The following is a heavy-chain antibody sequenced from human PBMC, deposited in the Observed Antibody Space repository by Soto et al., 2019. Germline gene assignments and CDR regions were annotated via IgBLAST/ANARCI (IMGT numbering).Heavy chain of an antibody. J-gene: IGHJ4*02. CDR3: VRRYTSVTWYYFDY. V-gene: IGHV5-51*01. CDR2: IYPGDSDT. Sequence: PGESLKIYCKGSGYTFTTYWIGWVRQMPGKGLECMGIIYPGDSDTRYSPSFQGQVTISADKSISTAYLQWSSLKASDTAMYYCVRRYTSVTWYYFDYWGEVTLSTVCS. CDR1: GYTFTTYW. D-gene: IGHD6-19*01.